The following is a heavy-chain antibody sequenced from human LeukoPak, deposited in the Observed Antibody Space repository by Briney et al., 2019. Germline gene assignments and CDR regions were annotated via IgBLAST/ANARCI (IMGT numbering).Heavy chain of an antibody. CDR3: AKDRGTVVVVAATPRSYGMDV. V-gene: IGHV3-30*18. CDR2: ISYDGSNK. D-gene: IGHD2-15*01. J-gene: IGHJ6*02. Sequence: GRSLRLSCAASGFTFSSYGMHWVRQAPGKGLEWVAVISYDGSNKYYADSVKGRFTISRDNSKNTLYLQMNSLRAEDTAVCYCAKDRGTVVVVAATPRSYGMDVWGQGTTVTVSS. CDR1: GFTFSSYG.